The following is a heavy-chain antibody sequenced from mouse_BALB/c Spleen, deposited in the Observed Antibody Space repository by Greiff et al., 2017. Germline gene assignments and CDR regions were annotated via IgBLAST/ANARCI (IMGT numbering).Heavy chain of an antibody. Sequence: EVKLMESGPELEKPGASVKISCNASGYSFTGYNMNWVKQSNGKSLEWIGNIDPYYGGTSYNQKFKGKATLTVDKSSSTAYMQLKSLTSEDSAVYYCARGGPTMITTRAMDYWGQGTSVTVSS. CDR2: IDPYYGGT. J-gene: IGHJ4*01. V-gene: IGHV1-39*01. D-gene: IGHD2-4*01. CDR1: GYSFTGYN. CDR3: ARGGPTMITTRAMDY.